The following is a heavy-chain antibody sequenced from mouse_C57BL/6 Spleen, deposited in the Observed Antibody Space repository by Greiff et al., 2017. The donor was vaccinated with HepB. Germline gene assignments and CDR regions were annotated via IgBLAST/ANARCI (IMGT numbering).Heavy chain of an antibody. CDR3: ARSSHYYYSSSYAMDY. Sequence: VQLQESGAELARPGASVKMSCKASGYTFTSYTMHWVKQRPGQGLEWIGYINPSSGYTKYNQKFKDKATLTADKSSSTAYMQLSSLTSEDSAVYYCARSSHYYYSSSYAMDYWGQGTSVTVSS. CDR1: GYTFTSYT. CDR2: INPSSGYT. J-gene: IGHJ4*01. V-gene: IGHV1-4*01. D-gene: IGHD1-1*01.